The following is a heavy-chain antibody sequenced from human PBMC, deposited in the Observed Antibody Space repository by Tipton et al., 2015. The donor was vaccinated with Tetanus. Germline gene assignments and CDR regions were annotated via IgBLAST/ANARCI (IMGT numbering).Heavy chain of an antibody. V-gene: IGHV4-30-2*01. CDR1: GGSISSGGYS. J-gene: IGHJ4*02. CDR3: ARVVIWFGAPPSPFDY. D-gene: IGHD3-10*01. CDR2: IYHSGST. Sequence: LRLSCAVSGGSISSGGYSWSWIRQPPGKGLEWIGYIYHSGSTYYNPSLKSRVTISVDRSKNQFSLKLSSVTAADTAVYYCARVVIWFGAPPSPFDYWGQGTLVTVSS.